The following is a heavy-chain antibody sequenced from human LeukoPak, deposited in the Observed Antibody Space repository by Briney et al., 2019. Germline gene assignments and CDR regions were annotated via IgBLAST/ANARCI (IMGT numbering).Heavy chain of an antibody. D-gene: IGHD3-22*01. J-gene: IGHJ5*02. V-gene: IGHV1-69*13. CDR2: IIPIFGTA. CDR3: FDSSGYYNWFDP. Sequence: ASVKVSCQASGGTFSSYAISWVRQAPGQGLEWMGGIIPIFGTANYAQKFQGRVTITADESTSTAYMELSSLRSEDTAVYYCFDSSGYYNWFDPWGQGTLVTVSS. CDR1: GGTFSSYA.